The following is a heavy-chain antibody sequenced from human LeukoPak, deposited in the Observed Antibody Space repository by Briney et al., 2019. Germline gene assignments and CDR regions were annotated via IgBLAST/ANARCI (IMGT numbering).Heavy chain of an antibody. CDR1: GGSFRDYY. V-gene: IGHV4-34*01. CDR2: INHDGTT. J-gene: IGHJ5*02. D-gene: IGHD2-2*02. CDR3: AREGAYTNFVNRFDA. Sequence: SETLSLTCAVDGGSFRDYYWSWIRQPPGKGLEWIGEINHDGTTNYNPSLKSRVIMSVDASKSQFFLTLTPVTAADTAVYYCAREGAYTNFVNRFDAWGQGTLVTVSS.